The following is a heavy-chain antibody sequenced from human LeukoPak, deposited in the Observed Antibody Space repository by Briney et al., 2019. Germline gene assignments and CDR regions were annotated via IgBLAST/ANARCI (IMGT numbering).Heavy chain of an antibody. Sequence: SVKVSCKASGGTFSSYAISWVRQAPGQGLEWMGGIIPIFGTANYAQKFQGRVTITTDESTSTAYMELSSLRSEDTAVYYCARVDTAIKVFDYWGQGTLVTVSS. V-gene: IGHV1-69*05. CDR3: ARVDTAIKVFDY. CDR2: IIPIFGTA. D-gene: IGHD5-18*01. J-gene: IGHJ4*02. CDR1: GGTFSSYA.